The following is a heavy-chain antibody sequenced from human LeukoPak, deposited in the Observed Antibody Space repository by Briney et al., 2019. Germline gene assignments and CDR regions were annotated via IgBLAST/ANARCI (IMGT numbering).Heavy chain of an antibody. CDR3: ARGQIAAAGTWGLRY. Sequence: ASVKVSCKASGYTFTGPYIHWMRQAPGQGLEWMGWMNPNSGNTGYAQKFQGRVTMTRNTSISTAYMELSSPRSEDTAVYYCARGQIAAAGTWGLRYWGQGTLVTVSS. J-gene: IGHJ4*02. CDR1: GYTFTGPY. V-gene: IGHV1-8*02. CDR2: MNPNSGNT. D-gene: IGHD6-13*01.